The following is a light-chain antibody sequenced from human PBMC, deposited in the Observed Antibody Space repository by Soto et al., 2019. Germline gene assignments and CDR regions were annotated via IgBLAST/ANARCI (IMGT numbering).Light chain of an antibody. J-gene: IGKJ5*01. CDR3: QQYNNWPRT. CDR2: GAS. V-gene: IGKV3-15*01. CDR1: HSVTSDY. Sequence: EIVLTQSPGTLSLSPGERATLSCRASHSVTSDYLAWYQQKPGQAPRLLIYGASTRATGVPARFSGSGSGTEFTLTISSLQSEDFAVYYCQQYNNWPRTFGQGTRLEIK.